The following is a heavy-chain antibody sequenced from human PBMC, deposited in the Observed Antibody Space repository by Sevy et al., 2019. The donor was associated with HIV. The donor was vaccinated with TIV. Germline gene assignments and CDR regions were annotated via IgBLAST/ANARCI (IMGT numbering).Heavy chain of an antibody. CDR1: GYSFTSYW. Sequence: GESLKISCKGSGYSFTSYWISWVRRMPGKGLEWMGRVDPSDSYTYYSPSCQGHVTISADKALSTAYLQWSSLKASDTARYYCARRGYSYDSSGFTLYYFDYWGQGTLVTVSS. CDR3: ARRGYSYDSSGFTLYYFDY. J-gene: IGHJ4*02. CDR2: VDPSDSYT. D-gene: IGHD3-22*01. V-gene: IGHV5-10-1*01.